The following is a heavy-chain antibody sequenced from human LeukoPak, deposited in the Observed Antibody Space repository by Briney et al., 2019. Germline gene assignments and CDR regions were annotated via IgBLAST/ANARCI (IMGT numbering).Heavy chain of an antibody. CDR2: IYPSDSDT. D-gene: IGHD6-13*01. J-gene: IGHJ4*02. Sequence: GESLKISCKGSGYSFTTYWIGWVRQMPGKGLEWMGIIYPSDSDTRYSPSFQGQVTISADKSISTAYLQWTSLKASDTAMYYCARHDKTAAGRRILDYWGQGTLVTVSS. CDR3: ARHDKTAAGRRILDY. V-gene: IGHV5-51*01. CDR1: GYSFTTYW.